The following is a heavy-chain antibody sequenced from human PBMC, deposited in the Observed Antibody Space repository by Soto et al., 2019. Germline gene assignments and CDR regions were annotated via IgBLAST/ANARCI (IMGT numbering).Heavy chain of an antibody. CDR3: ATARFSRRGPHFDY. Sequence: SVKVSCKVSGYTLTELSMHWVRQAPGKGLEWMGGFDPEDGETIYAQKFQGRVTMTEDTSTDTAYMELSSLRSEDTAVYYCATARFSRRGPHFDYWGQGTLVTVSS. D-gene: IGHD3-3*01. CDR1: GYTLTELS. CDR2: FDPEDGET. J-gene: IGHJ4*02. V-gene: IGHV1-24*01.